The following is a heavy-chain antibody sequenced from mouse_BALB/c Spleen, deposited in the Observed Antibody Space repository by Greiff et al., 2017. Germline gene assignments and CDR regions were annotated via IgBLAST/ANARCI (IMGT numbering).Heavy chain of an antibody. V-gene: IGHV2-6-7*01. CDR1: GFSLTCYG. CDR2: IWGDGST. Sequence: VMLVESGPGLVAPSQTLSITCTVSGFSLTCYGVNWVRQPPGKGLGWLGMIWGDGSTDYNSALKSRLSISEDNSKGQVFLEMNSLHTDDTAGYYDDRDGGYYSFAYWGQGTLVTVSA. CDR3: DRDGGYYSFAY. J-gene: IGHJ3*01. D-gene: IGHD2-3*01.